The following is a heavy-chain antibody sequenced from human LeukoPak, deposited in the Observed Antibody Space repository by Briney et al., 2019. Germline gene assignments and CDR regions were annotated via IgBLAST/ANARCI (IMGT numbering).Heavy chain of an antibody. D-gene: IGHD2-21*02. V-gene: IGHV1-2*02. Sequence: ASVKVSRKASGYTFTAYYIHWVRQAPGQGLEWMGWVNPNTGDTQYAQKFQGRVTVTRDTSISTTYMELSRLTSDDTAVYYCARDRGDCGDDCYSFDYWAQGTLVTVSS. CDR1: GYTFTAYY. CDR2: VNPNTGDT. J-gene: IGHJ4*02. CDR3: ARDRGDCGDDCYSFDY.